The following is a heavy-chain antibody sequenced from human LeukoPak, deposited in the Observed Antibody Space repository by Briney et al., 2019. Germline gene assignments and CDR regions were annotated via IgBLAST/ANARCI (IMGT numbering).Heavy chain of an antibody. Sequence: PSETPSLTCTVSGGSISSGDYYWSWIRQPPGKGLEWIGYIYYSGSTYYNPSLKSRVTISVDTSKNQFSLKLSSVTAADTAVYYCAGSPLYCSGGSCPGADAFDIWGQGTMVTVSS. CDR2: IYYSGST. CDR3: AGSPLYCSGGSCPGADAFDI. D-gene: IGHD2-15*01. V-gene: IGHV4-30-4*01. J-gene: IGHJ3*02. CDR1: GGSISSGDYY.